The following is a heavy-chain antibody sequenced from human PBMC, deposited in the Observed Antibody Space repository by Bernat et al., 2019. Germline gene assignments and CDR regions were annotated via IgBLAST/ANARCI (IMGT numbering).Heavy chain of an antibody. V-gene: IGHV4-34*01. CDR3: ARAVVPAEGKHPPGHHYDYYMDV. J-gene: IGHJ6*03. D-gene: IGHD2-2*01. CDR1: GGSFSGYY. Sequence: QVQLQQWGAGLLKPSETLSLTCAVYGGSFSGYYWSWIRQPPGKGLEWIGEINHSGSTNYNPSLKSRVTISVETSKNQFSLKLSSVTAADTAVYYCARAVVPAEGKHPPGHHYDYYMDVWGKGTTVTVSS. CDR2: INHSGST.